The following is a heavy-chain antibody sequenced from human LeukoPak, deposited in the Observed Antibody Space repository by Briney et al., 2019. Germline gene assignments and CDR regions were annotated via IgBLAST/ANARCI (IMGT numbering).Heavy chain of an antibody. J-gene: IGHJ1*01. D-gene: IGHD3-10*02. V-gene: IGHV1-2*02. Sequence: GASVKVSCKASGYTFTGYYMHWVRQAPGQGLEWMGWINPNSGGTNYAQKFQGRVTMTRDTSISTAYMELSRLRSDDTAVYYCALGDVFGDPTTGYFQHWGQGTLVTVSS. CDR2: INPNSGGT. CDR1: GYTFTGYY. CDR3: ALGDVFGDPTTGYFQH.